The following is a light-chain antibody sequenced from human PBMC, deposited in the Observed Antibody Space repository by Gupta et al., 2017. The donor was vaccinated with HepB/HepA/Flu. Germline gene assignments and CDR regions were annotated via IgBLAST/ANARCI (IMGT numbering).Light chain of an antibody. CDR2: GAS. J-gene: IGKJ2*04. CDR1: QSVSSSY. Sequence: EIVLTQSPGTLSLSPGERPTLSCRASQSVSSSYLAWYQQKPGQAPRLLIYGASSRDTGIPARFSGSGSGKDFTLTISRLEPEDFAVYYCQQYGSSPMCSFGQGTKLEIK. V-gene: IGKV3-20*01. CDR3: QQYGSSPMCS.